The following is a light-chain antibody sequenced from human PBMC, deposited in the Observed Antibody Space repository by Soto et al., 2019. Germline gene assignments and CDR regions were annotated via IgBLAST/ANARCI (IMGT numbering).Light chain of an antibody. CDR2: EVS. CDR3: NSYTSTYTGV. V-gene: IGLV2-14*01. J-gene: IGLJ1*01. Sequence: QSVLTQPASVSGSPGQSITISCAGTSGDVGGYKYVSWYQQHPGKAPKLMIYEVSNRPSGVSNRFSGSKSGNTASLTISGLQAEDEADYYCNSYTSTYTGVFGTGTKVTVL. CDR1: SGDVGGYKY.